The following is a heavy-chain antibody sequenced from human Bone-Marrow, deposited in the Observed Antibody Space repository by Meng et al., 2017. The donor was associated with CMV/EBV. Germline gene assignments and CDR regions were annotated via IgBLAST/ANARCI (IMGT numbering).Heavy chain of an antibody. CDR2: ISSDTKGI. CDR1: SFVFRPYP. V-gene: IGHV3-23*01. J-gene: IGHJ4*02. D-gene: IGHD5-18*01. Sequence: CPTSSFVFRPYPMPWVRQAAGRGLEWVSSISSDTKGIFYAASVKGRFTISRDNSQNTLYLQMNSLRVEDTALYYCVRGALTASFDSWGQGTLVTVSS. CDR3: VRGALTASFDS.